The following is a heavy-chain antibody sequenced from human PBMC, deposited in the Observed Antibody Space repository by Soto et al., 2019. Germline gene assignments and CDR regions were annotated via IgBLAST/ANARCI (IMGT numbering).Heavy chain of an antibody. V-gene: IGHV1-69*12. Sequence: QVQLVQSGAEVKKPGSSVTVSCKASGGTFSSYTISWVRQAPGQGLEWMGGIIPIFGTANYAQKFQGRVPITADESTSPAYMELSSLRSEDTAVYYCARGNHRWLQLWYFDLWGRGTLVTVSS. CDR2: IIPIFGTA. CDR1: GGTFSSYT. D-gene: IGHD5-12*01. CDR3: ARGNHRWLQLWYFDL. J-gene: IGHJ2*01.